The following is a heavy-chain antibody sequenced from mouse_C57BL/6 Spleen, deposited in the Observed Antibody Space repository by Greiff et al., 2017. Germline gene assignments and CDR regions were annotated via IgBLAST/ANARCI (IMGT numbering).Heavy chain of an antibody. D-gene: IGHD2-5*01. CDR1: GFTFSSYT. CDR3: ASHSKEYAMDY. CDR2: ISGGGGNT. J-gene: IGHJ4*01. Sequence: EVMLVESGGGLVKPGGSLKLSCAASGFTFSSYTMSWVRQTPEKRLEWVATISGGGGNTYYPDSVKGRFTISSDNAKNTLYLQMSSLRSEDTALFYWASHSKEYAMDYWGQGTSVTVSS. V-gene: IGHV5-9*01.